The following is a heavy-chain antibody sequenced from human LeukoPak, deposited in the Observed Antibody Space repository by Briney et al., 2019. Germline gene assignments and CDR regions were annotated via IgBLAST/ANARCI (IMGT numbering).Heavy chain of an antibody. D-gene: IGHD5-12*01. CDR2: INPNSGGT. CDR1: GYTFTGYY. Sequence: ASVKVSCKASGYTFTGYYMHWVRQAPGQGLEWMGWINPNSGGTNYAQKFQGRVTMTRDTSISTAYMELSRLRSDDTAVYYCAKPSDEEWLVTKRELDCWGQGTLVTVSS. J-gene: IGHJ4*02. CDR3: AKPSDEEWLVTKRELDC. V-gene: IGHV1-2*02.